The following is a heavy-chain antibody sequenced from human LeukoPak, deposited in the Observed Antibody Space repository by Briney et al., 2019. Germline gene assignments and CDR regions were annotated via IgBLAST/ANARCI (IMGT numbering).Heavy chain of an antibody. D-gene: IGHD1-26*01. CDR2: INSDLSST. CDR1: GFTFSSYA. Sequence: GGSLRLSCAASGFTFSSYAMSWVRQAPGKGLVWVSRINSDLSSTSYADSVKGRFTISRDNAKNTLYLQMNSLSPEDAAVYYCASTSGTYRFDPWGQGTLVTVSS. J-gene: IGHJ5*02. V-gene: IGHV3-74*01. CDR3: ASTSGTYRFDP.